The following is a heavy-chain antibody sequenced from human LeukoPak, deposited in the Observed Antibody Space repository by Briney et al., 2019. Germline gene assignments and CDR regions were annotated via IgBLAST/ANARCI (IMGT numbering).Heavy chain of an antibody. V-gene: IGHV3-33*01. Sequence: GGSLRLSCAASGFTFSSYGMHWVRQAPGKGLEWVAVIWYDGSNKYYADSVKGRFTISRDNSKNTLYLQMNSLRAEDTAVYYCARNSGSYWPYYLDYWGQGTLVTVSS. CDR3: ARNSGSYWPYYLDY. CDR1: GFTFSSYG. J-gene: IGHJ4*02. CDR2: IWYDGSNK. D-gene: IGHD1-26*01.